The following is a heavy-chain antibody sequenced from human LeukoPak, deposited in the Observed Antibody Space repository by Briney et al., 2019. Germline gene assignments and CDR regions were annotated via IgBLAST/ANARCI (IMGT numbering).Heavy chain of an antibody. V-gene: IGHV3-23*01. Sequence: GGSLRLSCAASGFTFSSYAMSWVRQAPGKGLEWVSAISGSGDSTYYGDSVKGRFTISRDNSKNTLYLQMNSLRAEDTAVYYCARDRDSSGYEEPPSFDYWGQGTLVTVSS. D-gene: IGHD3-22*01. J-gene: IGHJ4*02. CDR1: GFTFSSYA. CDR2: ISGSGDST. CDR3: ARDRDSSGYEEPPSFDY.